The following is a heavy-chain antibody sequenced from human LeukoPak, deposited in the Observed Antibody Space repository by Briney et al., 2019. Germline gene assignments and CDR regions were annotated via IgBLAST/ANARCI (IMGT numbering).Heavy chain of an antibody. V-gene: IGHV4-39*07. Sequence: SETLSLTCNVSGGSISSSSYYWGWIRQPPGKGLEWIGSIYFSGRTYHNMFLKSRVTISIDTSKNQFSLKVNSVTAADTAVYYCARDNPYGSGTDYWGQGTQITVSS. CDR1: GGSISSSSYY. CDR3: ARDNPYGSGTDY. D-gene: IGHD3-10*01. CDR2: IYFSGRT. J-gene: IGHJ4*02.